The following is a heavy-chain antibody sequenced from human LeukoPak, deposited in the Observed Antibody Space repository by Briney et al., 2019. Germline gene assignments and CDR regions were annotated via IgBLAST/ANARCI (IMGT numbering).Heavy chain of an antibody. CDR2: ISSSSSYI. V-gene: IGHV3-21*01. Sequence: GGSLRLSCTASGFTFINYSMNWVRQAPGKGLEWVSSISSSSSYIYYADSVKGRFTISRDNAKNSLYLQMNSLRAEDTAVYYCARDRGYSYGPTDYWGQGTLVTVSS. CDR3: ARDRGYSYGPTDY. J-gene: IGHJ4*02. CDR1: GFTFINYS. D-gene: IGHD5-18*01.